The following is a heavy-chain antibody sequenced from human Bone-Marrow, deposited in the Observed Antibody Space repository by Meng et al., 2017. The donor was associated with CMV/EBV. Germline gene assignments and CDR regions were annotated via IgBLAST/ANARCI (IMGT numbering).Heavy chain of an antibody. CDR2: IDPKNGAT. CDR1: GYTFTGHY. J-gene: IGHJ4*02. Sequence: ASVKVSCKASGYTFTGHYIHWVRQTPGQGLEWMGWIDPKNGATSYAEKFQGRVTMTRDTSISTAYMELSSLRSDDTARYFCARVVWGAIAFGYWGQGPLVTVSS. CDR3: ARVVWGAIAFGY. V-gene: IGHV1-2*02. D-gene: IGHD3-10*01.